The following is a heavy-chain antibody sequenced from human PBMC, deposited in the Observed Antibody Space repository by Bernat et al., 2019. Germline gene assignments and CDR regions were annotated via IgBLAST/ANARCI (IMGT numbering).Heavy chain of an antibody. CDR1: GFTFTKYF. D-gene: IGHD1-26*01. Sequence: EVQLVESGGGLVQPGGSLRLSCVASGFTFTKYFMTWVRQAPGKGLEWVANINQDATEENYVDSVKGRFTISRDNAKNSLYLQMNSLRAEDTAVYFWAGALGWEQQYWGQGTLVTVSS. J-gene: IGHJ4*02. CDR3: AGALGWEQQY. CDR2: INQDATEE. V-gene: IGHV3-7*03.